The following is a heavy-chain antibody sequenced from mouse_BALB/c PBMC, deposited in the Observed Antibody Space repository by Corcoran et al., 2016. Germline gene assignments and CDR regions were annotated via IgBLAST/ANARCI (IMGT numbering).Heavy chain of an antibody. J-gene: IGHJ1*01. CDR2: INTYTGEP. D-gene: IGHD1-2*01. CDR1: GYTFTNYG. Sequence: QIQLVQSGPELKKPGETVKISCKGSGYTFTNYGMNWVKQAPGKGLKWMGWINTYTGEPTYADDFKGRFAFSLETSASTAYLQINNLKNEDMATYFCARRLRDWYFDVWGAGTTVTVSS. V-gene: IGHV9-1*02. CDR3: ARRLRDWYFDV.